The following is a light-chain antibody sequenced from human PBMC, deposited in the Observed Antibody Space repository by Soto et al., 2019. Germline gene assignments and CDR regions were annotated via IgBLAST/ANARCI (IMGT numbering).Light chain of an antibody. Sequence: QSVLTQPPSVSVAPGQRVTIACSGSNSNIGNNYVSWFQQLPGTAPKLLIIDNDKRPSGIPDRFSGSRSGTSATLGITGLQTGDEADYYCGTWDNILRGWVFGGGTKVTVL. CDR3: GTWDNILRGWV. CDR1: NSNIGNNY. J-gene: IGLJ3*02. CDR2: DND. V-gene: IGLV1-51*01.